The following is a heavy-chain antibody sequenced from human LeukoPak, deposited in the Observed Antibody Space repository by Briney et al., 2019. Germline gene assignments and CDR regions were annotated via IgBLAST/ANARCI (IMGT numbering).Heavy chain of an antibody. D-gene: IGHD6-19*01. CDR3: ARGRHIPPYTGGWYFFDS. Sequence: PSETLSLTCTVSNGSLSGSYWSWIRQPPGKRLEYIGQISDSGSTNYNPSLRSRVTISVDSSHKQFSLSLSSVTAADTAVYYCARGRHIPPYTGGWYFFDSWGQGTRVPVSS. CDR1: NGSLSGSY. CDR2: ISDSGST. J-gene: IGHJ4*02. V-gene: IGHV4-59*13.